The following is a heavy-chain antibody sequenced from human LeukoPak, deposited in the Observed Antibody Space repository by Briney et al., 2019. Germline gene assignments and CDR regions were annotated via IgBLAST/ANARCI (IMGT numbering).Heavy chain of an antibody. V-gene: IGHV3-30-3*02. CDR3: AKHRRYSSSWSYDD. CDR1: GFTFSSYA. CDR2: ISYDGSNK. J-gene: IGHJ4*02. D-gene: IGHD6-13*01. Sequence: PGGSLRLSCAASGFTFSSYAMHWVRQAPGKGLEWVAVISYDGSNKYYADSGKGRFTISRDNSKNTLYLQMNSLRAEDTAVYYCAKHRRYSSSWSYDDWGQGTLVTVSS.